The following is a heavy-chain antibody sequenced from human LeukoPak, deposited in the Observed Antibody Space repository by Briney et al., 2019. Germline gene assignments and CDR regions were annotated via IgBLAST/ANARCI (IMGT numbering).Heavy chain of an antibody. CDR3: ATDKTKWYFDL. J-gene: IGHJ2*01. V-gene: IGHV1-8*03. CDR1: GYTFTSYD. CDR2: MNPNSGNT. Sequence: ASVKVSCKASGYTFTSYDINWVRQATGQGLEWMGWMNPNSGNTGYAQKFQGRVTITRNTSISTAYMEPSSLRSEDTAVYYCATDKTKWYFDLWGRGTLVTVSS.